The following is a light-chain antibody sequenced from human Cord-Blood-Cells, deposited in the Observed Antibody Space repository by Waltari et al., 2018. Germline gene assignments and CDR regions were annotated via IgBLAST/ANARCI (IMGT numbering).Light chain of an antibody. J-gene: IGLJ3*02. V-gene: IGLV1-44*01. CDR3: AAWDDSLNGWV. CDR2: SNK. Sequence: QSVLTQPPSASRTPGQRVTIPRSGSSSNIGSNTVNWYQQLPGTAPKLLIYSNKQRPSGVPHRFSGSKSGTSASLAISGLQSEDEADYYCAAWDDSLNGWVFGGETKLTVL. CDR1: SSNIGSNT.